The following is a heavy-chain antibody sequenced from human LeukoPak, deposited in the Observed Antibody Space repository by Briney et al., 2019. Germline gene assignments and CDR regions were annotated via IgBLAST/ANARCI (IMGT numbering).Heavy chain of an antibody. Sequence: SETLSLTCTVSGGSISSYYWSWIRQPPGKGLEWIGYIYYSGSTYYNPSLKSRVTISVDTSKNQFSLKLSSVTAADTAVYYCARDQPSRRVGATGDYFDYWGQGTLVTVSS. CDR3: ARDQPSRRVGATGDYFDY. J-gene: IGHJ4*02. CDR2: IYYSGST. V-gene: IGHV4-59*12. CDR1: GGSISSYY. D-gene: IGHD1-26*01.